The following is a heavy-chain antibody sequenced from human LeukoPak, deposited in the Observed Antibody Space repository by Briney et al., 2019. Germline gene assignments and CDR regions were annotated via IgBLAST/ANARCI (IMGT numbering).Heavy chain of an antibody. V-gene: IGHV4-38-2*02. CDR2: IYHSGST. D-gene: IGHD5-18*01. Sequence: SETLSLTCTVSGYSISSGYYWGWIRQPPGKGLEWIGSIYHSGSTYYNPSLKSRVTISVDTSKNQFSLKLSSVTAADTAVYYCAVVDTAMVRVDYFDYWGQGTLVTVSS. CDR1: GYSISSGYY. CDR3: AVVDTAMVRVDYFDY. J-gene: IGHJ4*02.